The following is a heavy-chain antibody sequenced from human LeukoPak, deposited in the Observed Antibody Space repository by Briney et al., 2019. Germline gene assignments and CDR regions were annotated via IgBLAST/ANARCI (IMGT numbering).Heavy chain of an antibody. Sequence: PGGSLRLSCAASGLTFSDYYMSWTRQAPGKGLEWVSYISSSSSYTNYADSVKGRFTISRDNAKNSLYLQMNSLRAEDTAVYYCATRRQQLVMNYYGMDVWGQGTTVTVSS. CDR1: GLTFSDYY. D-gene: IGHD6-13*01. CDR2: ISSSSSYT. V-gene: IGHV3-11*06. J-gene: IGHJ6*02. CDR3: ATRRQQLVMNYYGMDV.